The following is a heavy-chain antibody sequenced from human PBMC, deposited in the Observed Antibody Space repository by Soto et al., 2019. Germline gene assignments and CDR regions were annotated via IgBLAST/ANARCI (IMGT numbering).Heavy chain of an antibody. D-gene: IGHD3-16*01. J-gene: IGHJ6*02. CDR3: ARGSWGGDGIDV. CDR1: RIIFSTYT. Sequence: EGTLRLSGAASRIIFSTYTINWVRQAPGKGLEWLASISSSSRDNVYADSVKARFTISKDNVNSSVDLQMNSLRVGDTAIYYCARGSWGGDGIDVWGQGTTVAVSS. V-gene: IGHV3-21*01. CDR2: ISSSSRDN.